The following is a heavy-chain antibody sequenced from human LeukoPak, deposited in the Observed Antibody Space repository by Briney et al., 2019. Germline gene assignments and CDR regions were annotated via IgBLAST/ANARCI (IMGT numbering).Heavy chain of an antibody. CDR1: GYTFTSYA. D-gene: IGHD1-26*01. Sequence: ASVKVSCKASGYTFTSYAMHWVRQAPGQRLEWMGWINAGNGNTKYSQKFQGRVTITRDTSASTAYMELSSLRSEDTAVYYCAREGGPMVGATGFGYWGQGTLVTVSS. CDR3: AREGGPMVGATGFGY. J-gene: IGHJ4*02. V-gene: IGHV1-3*01. CDR2: INAGNGNT.